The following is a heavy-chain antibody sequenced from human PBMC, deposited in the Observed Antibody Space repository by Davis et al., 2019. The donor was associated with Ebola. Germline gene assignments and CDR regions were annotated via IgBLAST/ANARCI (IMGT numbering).Heavy chain of an antibody. CDR3: ARSPIVVVVAATPGYYYGMDV. D-gene: IGHD2-15*01. Sequence: AASVKVSCKASGGTFSSYAISWVRQAPGQGLEWMGGIIPIFGTANYAQKLQGRVTMTTDTSTSTAYMELRSLRSDDTAVYYCARSPIVVVVAATPGYYYGMDVWGQGTTVTVSS. CDR1: GGTFSSYA. CDR2: IIPIFGTA. V-gene: IGHV1-69*05. J-gene: IGHJ6*02.